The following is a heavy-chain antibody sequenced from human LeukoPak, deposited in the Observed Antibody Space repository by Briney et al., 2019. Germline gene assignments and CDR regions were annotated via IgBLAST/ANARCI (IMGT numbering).Heavy chain of an antibody. J-gene: IGHJ5*02. CDR2: ISYDGSNK. D-gene: IGHD2-15*01. V-gene: IGHV3-30*18. CDR1: GFTFSSYG. Sequence: PGRCLRLSCAASGFTFSSYGMHWVRQAPGKGLEWLAVISYDGSNKYYADSVKGRFTISRDNSKNTLYLQMNSLRAEDTAVYYCAKDLGVVVAANWFDPWGQGTLVTVSS. CDR3: AKDLGVVVAANWFDP.